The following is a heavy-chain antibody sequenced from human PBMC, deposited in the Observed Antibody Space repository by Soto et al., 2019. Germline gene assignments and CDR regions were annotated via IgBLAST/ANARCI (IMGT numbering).Heavy chain of an antibody. J-gene: IGHJ4*02. D-gene: IGHD3-10*01. V-gene: IGHV3-23*01. CDR3: AKGGGFGGRDDS. CDR1: GLTFSSYA. CDR2: ISGSGGST. Sequence: EVQLLESGGGLVQPGGSLRLSCAASGLTFSSYAMSWFRQSPGKGLEWVSAISGSGGSTYYADSVKGRFTISRDNSKNTLYLQMNSLRAEDTAVYYGAKGGGFGGRDDSGGQGTLVTVSS.